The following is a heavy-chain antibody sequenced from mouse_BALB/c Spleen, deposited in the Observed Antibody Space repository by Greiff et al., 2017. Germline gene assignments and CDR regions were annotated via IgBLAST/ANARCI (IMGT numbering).Heavy chain of an antibody. CDR3: ARSYYGSSHFDY. J-gene: IGHJ2*01. D-gene: IGHD1-1*01. CDR2: ISSGSSTI. V-gene: IGHV5-17*02. Sequence: DVKLVESGGGLVQPGGSRKLSCAASGFTFSSFGMHWVRQAPEKGLEWVAYISSGSSTIYYADTVKGRFTISRDNPKNTLFLQMTSLRSEDTAMYYCARSYYGSSHFDYWGQGTTLTVSS. CDR1: GFTFSSFG.